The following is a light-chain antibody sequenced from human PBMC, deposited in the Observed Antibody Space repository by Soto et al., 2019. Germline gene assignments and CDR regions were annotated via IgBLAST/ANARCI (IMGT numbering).Light chain of an antibody. J-gene: IGKJ1*01. Sequence: IVLTKSTGTLSLSPGERATLSYRASQSVSNNYLAWYQQKPGQAPRLLIYGASNRATGIPDRFSGSGSGTDFTLTISRLEPEDFAVYYCQQYGSSGTFGQVTKA. CDR3: QQYGSSGT. CDR2: GAS. CDR1: QSVSNNY. V-gene: IGKV3-20*01.